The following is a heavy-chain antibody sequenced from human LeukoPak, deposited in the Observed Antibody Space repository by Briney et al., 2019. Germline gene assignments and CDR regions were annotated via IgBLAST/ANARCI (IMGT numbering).Heavy chain of an antibody. D-gene: IGHD5-12*01. J-gene: IGHJ4*02. CDR3: ARTYSGYDGGDY. V-gene: IGHV4-59*01. Sequence: RPSETLSLACTVSGGSISSYYWSWVRQPPGKGLEWIGYIYYSGSTNYNPSLKSRLTISVDTSKNQFHLKLSSVTAADTAVYYCARTYSGYDGGDYWGQGTLVTVSS. CDR1: GGSISSYY. CDR2: IYYSGST.